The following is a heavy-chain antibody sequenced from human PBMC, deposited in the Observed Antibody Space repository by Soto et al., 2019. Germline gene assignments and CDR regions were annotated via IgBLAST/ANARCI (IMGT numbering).Heavy chain of an antibody. V-gene: IGHV1-46*01. CDR2: INPSGGST. Sequence: QVQLVQSGAEVKKPGASVKVSCKASGYTFTSYYMHWVRQAPGQGLEWMGIINPSGGSTSYAQKFQGRVTMPRATSTSTVYMGLSSLRSEDTAVYYCARVLPGRRSYCTNGVCARGTNWFDPWGQGTLVTVSS. CDR3: ARVLPGRRSYCTNGVCARGTNWFDP. J-gene: IGHJ5*02. D-gene: IGHD2-8*01. CDR1: GYTFTSYY.